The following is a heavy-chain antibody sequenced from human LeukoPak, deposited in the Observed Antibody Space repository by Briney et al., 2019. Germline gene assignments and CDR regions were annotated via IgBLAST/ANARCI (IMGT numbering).Heavy chain of an antibody. D-gene: IGHD2-21*02. CDR3: ARGLAYCGGDCYWGYYFDY. CDR1: GGTFSSYA. V-gene: IGHV1-69*04. Sequence: SVKVSCKASGGTFSSYAISWVRQAPGQGLEWMGRIIPILGIANYAQKFQGRVTITADKSTSTAYMELSSLRSEDTAVYYCARGLAYCGGDCYWGYYFDYWGQGTLVTVSS. CDR2: IIPILGIA. J-gene: IGHJ4*02.